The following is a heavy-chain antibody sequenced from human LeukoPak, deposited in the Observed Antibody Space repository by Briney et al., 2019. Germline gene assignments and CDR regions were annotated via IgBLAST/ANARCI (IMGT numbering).Heavy chain of an antibody. CDR2: IYTSEST. Sequence: SETLSLTCTVSGGSISSYYWSWIRQPAGKGLERIGRIYTSESTNYNPSHKSRITMSVDTSKNQFSLKLSSVTAADTAVYYCARQPTRYCSGGSCYPVYAFDIWGQGTMVTVSS. CDR3: ARQPTRYCSGGSCYPVYAFDI. CDR1: GGSISSYY. D-gene: IGHD2-15*01. V-gene: IGHV4-4*07. J-gene: IGHJ3*02.